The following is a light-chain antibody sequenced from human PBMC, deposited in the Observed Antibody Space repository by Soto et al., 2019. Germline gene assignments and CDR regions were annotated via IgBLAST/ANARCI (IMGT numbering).Light chain of an antibody. CDR2: AAS. J-gene: IGKJ1*01. V-gene: IGKV1-27*01. CDR3: QKYNRGPRT. CDR1: QGISNY. Sequence: DIQMTQSPSSLSASVGDRVTITCRASQGISNYLAWYQQKPGQVPKLLIYAASTLQSGVPSRFSGSGSGTDFTLTISSPQPEDVATYYCQKYNRGPRTFGKGTQVEIK.